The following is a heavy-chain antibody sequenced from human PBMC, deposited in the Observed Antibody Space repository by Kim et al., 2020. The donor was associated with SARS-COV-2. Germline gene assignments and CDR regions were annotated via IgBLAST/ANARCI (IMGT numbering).Heavy chain of an antibody. Sequence: YADSVKGRFTISRDNSKNTLYLQMNSLRAEDTSVYYCAKDADIQGGFFDYWGQGTLVTVSS. CDR3: AKDADIQGGFFDY. V-gene: IGHV3-30*02. J-gene: IGHJ4*02. D-gene: IGHD3-16*01.